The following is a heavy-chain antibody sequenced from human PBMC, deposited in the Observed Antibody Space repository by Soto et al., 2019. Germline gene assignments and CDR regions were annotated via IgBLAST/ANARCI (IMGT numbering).Heavy chain of an antibody. CDR1: GFGVSNSY. Sequence: EARLVESGGGLIQPGGSLRLSCAASGFGVSNSYLTWVRQAPGKGLEWVSIIYTGGTPYYTDSVKGRFTISRDNSKNTLYLQMSSLRVEDTAIYYCAKEGGGHGGFFDLWGQGTLVTVSS. V-gene: IGHV3-53*01. J-gene: IGHJ4*02. CDR3: AKEGGGHGGFFDL. D-gene: IGHD5-12*01. CDR2: IYTGGTP.